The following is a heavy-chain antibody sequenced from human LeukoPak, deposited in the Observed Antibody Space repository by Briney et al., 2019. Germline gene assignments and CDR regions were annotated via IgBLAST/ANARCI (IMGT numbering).Heavy chain of an antibody. CDR1: GYTFTGYY. Sequence: ASVKVSCKASGYTFTGYYMHWVRQAPGQGLEWMGRINPHSGGTNYAQKFQGRVTMTRDTSISTAYIELSRLRSDDTAVYYCARDASGIAAAGTTYYFDYWGQGTLVTVSS. CDR3: ARDASGIAAAGTTYYFDY. J-gene: IGHJ4*02. D-gene: IGHD6-13*01. V-gene: IGHV1-2*06. CDR2: INPHSGGT.